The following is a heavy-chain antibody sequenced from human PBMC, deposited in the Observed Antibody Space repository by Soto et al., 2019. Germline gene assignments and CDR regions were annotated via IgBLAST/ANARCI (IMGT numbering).Heavy chain of an antibody. CDR1: GDSVSSNSAA. CDR2: TYYRSKWYN. V-gene: IGHV6-1*01. Sequence: SQTLSLTCAISGDSVSSNSAAWNWIRQSPSRGLEWLGRTYYRSKWYNDYAVSVKSRITINPDTSKNQFSLQLNSVTPEDTAVYYCARAADSVVVIDEGASDILGKWTMVSVSS. D-gene: IGHD3-22*01. CDR3: ARAADSVVVIDEGASDI. J-gene: IGHJ3*02.